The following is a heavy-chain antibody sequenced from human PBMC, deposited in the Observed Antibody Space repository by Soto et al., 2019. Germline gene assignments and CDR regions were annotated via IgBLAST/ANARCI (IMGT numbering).Heavy chain of an antibody. CDR3: ARCYQGAFDM. CDR1: GDTSITNA. V-gene: IGHV1-3*04. D-gene: IGHD2-15*01. CDR2: IFTYSGIT. J-gene: IGHJ3*02. Sequence: QVNRVQSGAEVKKPGASVKVSSEPSGDTSITNAMPGVRQAPGQRFEWMGWIFTYSGITVYSQKFQGRVTITRDTSASTDYMELNSLTSEEKAVYYFARCYQGAFDMWGQGTMVTVSS.